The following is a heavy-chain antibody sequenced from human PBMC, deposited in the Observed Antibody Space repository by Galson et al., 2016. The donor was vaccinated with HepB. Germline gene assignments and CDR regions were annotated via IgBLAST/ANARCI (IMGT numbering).Heavy chain of an antibody. V-gene: IGHV1-46*01. CDR3: ASPGTYRRLGLDI. Sequence: SVKVSCKASGFTSPSYYVHWVRQAAGQGLEWLGINNPRGGGSNYAQKFQGRLTVTRDTSSSTVYMELTSLTSDDTAVYYCASPGTYRRLGLDIWGQGTAVTVSS. D-gene: IGHD3-10*01. CDR1: GFTSPSYY. J-gene: IGHJ6*02. CDR2: NNPRGGGS.